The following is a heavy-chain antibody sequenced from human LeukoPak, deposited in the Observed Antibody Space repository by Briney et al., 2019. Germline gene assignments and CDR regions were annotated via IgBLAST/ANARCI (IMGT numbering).Heavy chain of an antibody. Sequence: GRSLRLSCAASGFTFSSYGMHWVRQAPGKGLEWVAVIWYDGSNKYYADSVKGRFTISRDNSKNTLYLQMNSLRAEDTAVYYCARDHSRAFRWFDPWGQGTLVTVSS. CDR1: GFTFSSYG. CDR3: ARDHSRAFRWFDP. J-gene: IGHJ5*02. D-gene: IGHD2/OR15-2a*01. V-gene: IGHV3-33*01. CDR2: IWYDGSNK.